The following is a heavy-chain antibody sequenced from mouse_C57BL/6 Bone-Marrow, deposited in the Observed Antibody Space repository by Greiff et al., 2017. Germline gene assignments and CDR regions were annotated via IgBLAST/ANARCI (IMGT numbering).Heavy chain of an antibody. V-gene: IGHV1-54*01. J-gene: IGHJ3*01. CDR2: INPGSGGT. Sequence: VQGVESGAELVRPGTSVKVSCKASGYAFTNYLIEWVKQRPGQGLEWIGVINPGSGGTNYNEKFKGKATLTADKSSSTAYMQLSSLTSEDSAVYFCARRGFYYGSPFAYWGQGTLVTVSA. CDR3: ARRGFYYGSPFAY. D-gene: IGHD1-1*01. CDR1: GYAFTNYL.